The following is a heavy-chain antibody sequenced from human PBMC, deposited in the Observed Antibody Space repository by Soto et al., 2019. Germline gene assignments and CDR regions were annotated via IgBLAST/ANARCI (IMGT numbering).Heavy chain of an antibody. V-gene: IGHV3-15*01. CDR1: GFTFSNAW. CDR2: IKSKTDGGTT. CDR3: TTDLGATVTTYF. D-gene: IGHD4-17*01. Sequence: EVQLVESGGGLVKPGGSLRLSCAASGFTFSNAWMSWVRQAPGKGLEWVGRIKSKTDGGTTDYAAPVKGRFTISRDDSKNTLYLQMNSLKTEDTAVYYCTTDLGATVTTYFWGQGTLVTVSS. J-gene: IGHJ4*02.